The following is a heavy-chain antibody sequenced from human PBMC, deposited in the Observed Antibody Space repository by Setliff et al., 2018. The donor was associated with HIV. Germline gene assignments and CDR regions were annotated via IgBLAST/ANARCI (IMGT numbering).Heavy chain of an antibody. CDR3: GRGQGRFSFGAQLGYYLDY. CDR1: GGSISTYY. J-gene: IGHJ4*02. CDR2: IYYSGST. V-gene: IGHV4-59*01. D-gene: IGHD5-18*01. Sequence: SETLSLTCTVSGGSISTYYWSWIRQPPGKGLEWMGRIYYSGSTNYNTSLNSRVTISVDTSKNNFSLKLRSVTAADTAVYYCGRGQGRFSFGAQLGYYLDYWGQGTLVTVSS.